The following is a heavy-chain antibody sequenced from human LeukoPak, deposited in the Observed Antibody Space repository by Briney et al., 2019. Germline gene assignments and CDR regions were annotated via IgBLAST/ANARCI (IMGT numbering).Heavy chain of an antibody. CDR3: AKPGYCSGGSCLYNWFDP. J-gene: IGHJ5*02. D-gene: IGHD2-15*01. V-gene: IGHV3-30*02. Sequence: GGSLRLSCAASGFTFSSYGMHWVRQAPGKGLEWVAFIRYDGSNKYYADSVKGRFTISRDNSKNTLYLHMNSLRAEDTAVYYCAKPGYCSGGSCLYNWFDPWGQGTLVTVSS. CDR1: GFTFSSYG. CDR2: IRYDGSNK.